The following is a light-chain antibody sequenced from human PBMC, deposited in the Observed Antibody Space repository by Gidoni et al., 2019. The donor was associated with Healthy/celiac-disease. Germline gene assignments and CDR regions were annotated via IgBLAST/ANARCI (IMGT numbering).Light chain of an antibody. CDR3: QQYTTYSFT. CDR2: KAS. J-gene: IGKJ2*01. Sequence: DIQMTQSPSTLSSSVGDRVSITCRASQSISDWLAWYQQKPGKAPKLLIYKASNLESGVPSRFSGSGSGTDFTLTISNLQPDDFATYYCQQYTTYSFTFGQGTKLEI. V-gene: IGKV1-5*03. CDR1: QSISDW.